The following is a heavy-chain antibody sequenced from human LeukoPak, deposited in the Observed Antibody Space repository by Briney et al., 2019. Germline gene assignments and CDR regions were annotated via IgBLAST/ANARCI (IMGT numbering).Heavy chain of an antibody. V-gene: IGHV4-34*01. CDR2: INHSGST. Sequence: KPSETLSLTCAVYGGSFSGYYWSWIRQPPGKGLEWIGEINHSGSTNYNPSLKSRVTISVDTSKNQFSPKLSSVTAADTAVYYCAREGIVGATVDYWGQGTLVTVSS. CDR3: AREGIVGATVDY. J-gene: IGHJ4*02. D-gene: IGHD1-26*01. CDR1: GGSFSGYY.